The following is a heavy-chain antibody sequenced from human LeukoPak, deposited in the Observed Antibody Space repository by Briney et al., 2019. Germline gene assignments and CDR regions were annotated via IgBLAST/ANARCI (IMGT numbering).Heavy chain of an antibody. CDR2: IYYSGST. CDR3: ARIRYGSNIYRYYYMDV. Sequence: SETLSLTCTVSGGSISSSYWSWIRQPPGKGLEWIGYIYYSGSTNYNPSLKSRVTISVDASKNQFSLKVTSVTAADTAVYYCARIRYGSNIYRYYYMDVWGKGTTVIVSS. D-gene: IGHD3-10*01. J-gene: IGHJ6*03. CDR1: GGSISSSY. V-gene: IGHV4-59*01.